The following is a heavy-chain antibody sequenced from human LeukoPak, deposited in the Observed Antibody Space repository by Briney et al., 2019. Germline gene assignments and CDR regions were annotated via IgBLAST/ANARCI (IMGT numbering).Heavy chain of an antibody. CDR3: ARDRLNYYGSKDHYYQRNGDH. V-gene: IGHV3-23*01. Sequence: GSLRLSCAASEFSFSIYAMSWVRQAPGKGLEWVSSITSSGESTYYAGSVKGRFTISRDNSKNTVYLQMNSLRAEDTAAYYCARDRLNYYGSKDHYYQRNGDHWGQGPLVTVSS. CDR1: EFSFSIYA. CDR2: ITSSGEST. J-gene: IGHJ5*02. D-gene: IGHD3-22*01.